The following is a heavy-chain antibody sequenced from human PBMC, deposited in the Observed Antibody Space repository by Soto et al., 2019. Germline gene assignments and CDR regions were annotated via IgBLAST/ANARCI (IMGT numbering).Heavy chain of an antibody. CDR1: GYTFISYG. CDR3: ARARSSSGWYDYYYYGMDV. D-gene: IGHD6-19*01. CDR2: ISAYNGNT. J-gene: IGHJ6*02. V-gene: IGHV1-18*01. Sequence: ASVKVSCXASGYTFISYGISWVRQAPGQGLEWMGWISAYNGNTNYAQKLQGRVTMTTDTSTSTAYMELRSLRSDDTAVYYCARARSSSGWYDYYYYGMDVWGQGTTVTVSS.